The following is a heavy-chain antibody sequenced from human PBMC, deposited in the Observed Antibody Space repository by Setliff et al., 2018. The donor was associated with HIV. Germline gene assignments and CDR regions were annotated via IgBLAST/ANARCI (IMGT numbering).Heavy chain of an antibody. CDR2: IHTSGST. Sequence: SETLSLTCTVSGGSISSYYWSWIRQPPGKGLEWIGYIHTSGSTYFNPSFISRVTISIDSSKNQFSLKLMSLTAADTAVYYCARTGYAFDIWGRGTMVTVSS. V-gene: IGHV4-4*08. J-gene: IGHJ3*02. CDR1: GGSISSYY. CDR3: ARTGYAFDI.